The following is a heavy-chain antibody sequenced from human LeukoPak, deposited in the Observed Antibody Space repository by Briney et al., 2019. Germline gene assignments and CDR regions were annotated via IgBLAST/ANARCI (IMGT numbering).Heavy chain of an antibody. Sequence: GRSLRLSCAASGFSFSNYGMHWVRQAPGKGLEWVAVIWYDGSNKYYADSVKGRFTISRDNSKNTLYLQMNSLRAEDTAVYYCAKDRGGYYYYFDYWVQGTLVTVSS. CDR1: GFSFSNYG. V-gene: IGHV3-33*06. CDR3: AKDRGGYYYYFDY. D-gene: IGHD3-22*01. J-gene: IGHJ4*02. CDR2: IWYDGSNK.